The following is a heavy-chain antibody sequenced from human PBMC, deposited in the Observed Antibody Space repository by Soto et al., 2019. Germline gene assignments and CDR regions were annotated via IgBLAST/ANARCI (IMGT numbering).Heavy chain of an antibody. D-gene: IGHD3-3*01. CDR1: GFTFSSYG. J-gene: IGHJ6*02. CDR3: AKDGTYYDFWSGYYTERYYYYGMDV. V-gene: IGHV3-30*18. CDR2: ISYDGSNK. Sequence: PGGSLRLSCAASGFTFSSYGMHWVRQAPGKGLEWVAVISYDGSNKYYADSVKGRFTISRDNSKNTLYLQMNSLRAEDTAVYYCAKDGTYYDFWSGYYTERYYYYGMDVWGQGTTVTVSS.